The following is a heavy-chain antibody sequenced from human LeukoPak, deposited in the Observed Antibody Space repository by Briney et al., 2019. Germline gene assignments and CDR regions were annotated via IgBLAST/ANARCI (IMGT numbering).Heavy chain of an antibody. CDR3: AKRYSSSWYGDAFDI. V-gene: IGHV3-9*01. CDR1: GFTFDDYA. D-gene: IGHD6-13*01. J-gene: IGHJ3*02. CDR2: ISWNSGSI. Sequence: PGGSLRLSCAASGFTFDDYAMHWVRQAPGKGLEWVSGISWNSGSIGYADSVKGRFTISRDNAKNSLYLQMNSLRAEDTALYYCAKRYSSSWYGDAFDIWGQGTMVTVSS.